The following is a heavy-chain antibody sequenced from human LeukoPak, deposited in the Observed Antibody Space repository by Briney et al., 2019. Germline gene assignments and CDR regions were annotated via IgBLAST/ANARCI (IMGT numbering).Heavy chain of an antibody. V-gene: IGHV4-4*07. CDR2: IYTTGTT. J-gene: IGHJ4*02. D-gene: IGHD1-26*01. CDR1: SGSIRSYH. Sequence: MPSETLSLTCTVSSGSIRSYHWGWVRQPPGKGLEWIGRIYTTGTTQYNPSLKSRVTMSVDTSTNQFSLNLRSMTAADTAVYYCGRQGYTASYYFFDYWSQGTLVAVS. CDR3: GRQGYTASYYFFDY.